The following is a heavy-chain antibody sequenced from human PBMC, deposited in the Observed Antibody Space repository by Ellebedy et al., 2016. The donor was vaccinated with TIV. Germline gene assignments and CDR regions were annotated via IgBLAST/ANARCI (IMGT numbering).Heavy chain of an antibody. CDR1: GFPFSDYY. Sequence: GESLKISCAASGFPFSDYYMSWIRQAPGKGLEWVSFITSGDTIYYADSVKGRFTISRDNATNSLYLHMNSLRAEATAVYYCARLDWSDVDLRHFYFDYWGQGTQVTVSS. V-gene: IGHV3-11*01. J-gene: IGHJ4*02. CDR3: ARLDWSDVDLRHFYFDY. CDR2: ITSGDTI. D-gene: IGHD1-1*01.